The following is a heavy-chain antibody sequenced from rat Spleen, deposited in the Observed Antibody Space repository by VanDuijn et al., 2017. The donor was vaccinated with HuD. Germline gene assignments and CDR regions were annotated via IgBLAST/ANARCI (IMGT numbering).Heavy chain of an antibody. Sequence: EVQLQESGPGLVKPSQSLSLTCSVSGHSISSTYRWNWIRKFPGNKLEWMGYINSAGSTNYNPSLKSRISITRDTSKNQFFLQVNSVTTEDTATYYCASRAPFAYWGQGTLVTVSS. J-gene: IGHJ3*01. CDR1: GHSISSTYR. CDR2: INSAGST. V-gene: IGHV3-3*01. D-gene: IGHD4-1*01. CDR3: ASRAPFAY.